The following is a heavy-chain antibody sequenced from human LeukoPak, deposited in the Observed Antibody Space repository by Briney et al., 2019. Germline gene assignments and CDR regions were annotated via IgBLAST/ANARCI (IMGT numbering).Heavy chain of an antibody. D-gene: IGHD3-3*01. CDR3: ARGGKTLRFLAVHYMDV. V-gene: IGHV4-38-2*02. CDR2: IYHSGST. J-gene: IGHJ6*03. CDR1: GYSISSGYY. Sequence: SETLSLTCTVSGYSISSGYYWGWIRQPPGKGLEWIGSIYHSGSTYYNPSLKSRVTISVDTSKNQYSLQLNSVTPEDTAVYYCARGGKTLRFLAVHYMDVWGKGTTVTVSS.